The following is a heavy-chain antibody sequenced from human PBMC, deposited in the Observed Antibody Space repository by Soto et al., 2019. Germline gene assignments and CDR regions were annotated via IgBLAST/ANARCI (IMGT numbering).Heavy chain of an antibody. D-gene: IGHD2-2*01. CDR3: AKGGDSSTYDAFDI. CDR2: ISYDGTNK. V-gene: IGHV3-30*18. CDR1: EFTFSSYS. Sequence: QVQLVESGGGVVQPGRSLRLSCAASEFTFSSYSMHWVRQAPGKGLEWVSVISYDGTNKYYVDSVKGRFTISRDNSKNTLYLQMNSLRAEDTAVYYCAKGGDSSTYDAFDIWGQGTMVTVSS. J-gene: IGHJ3*02.